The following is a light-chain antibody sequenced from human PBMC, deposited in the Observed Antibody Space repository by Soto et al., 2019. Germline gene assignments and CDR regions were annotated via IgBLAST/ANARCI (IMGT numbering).Light chain of an antibody. CDR3: CSFAGSSTYV. CDR1: SSDVGSYNL. V-gene: IGLV2-23*01. CDR2: EGS. Sequence: QSVLTQPASVSGSPGQSITISCTGTSSDVGSYNLVSWYQHHPGKAPKLMIYEGSKRPSGVSNRFSGSKSGNTASLTISGLQAEDEADYCCCSFAGSSTYVFGTGTKVTVL. J-gene: IGLJ1*01.